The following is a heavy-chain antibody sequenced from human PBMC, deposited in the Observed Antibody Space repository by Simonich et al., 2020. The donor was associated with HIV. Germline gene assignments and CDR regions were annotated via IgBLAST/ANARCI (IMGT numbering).Heavy chain of an antibody. J-gene: IGHJ1*01. D-gene: IGHD6-13*01. CDR3: ARLTAGGLGEYFQH. Sequence: QVQLQQWGAGLLKPSETLSLTCAVYGGSFSGYYWSWIRPPPGKGREWIGEINHSGNTNYNPSLKSRVTISVDTSKNQFSLKLSSVTAADTAVYYCARLTAGGLGEYFQHWGQGTLVTVSS. CDR2: INHSGNT. V-gene: IGHV4-34*01. CDR1: GGSFSGYY.